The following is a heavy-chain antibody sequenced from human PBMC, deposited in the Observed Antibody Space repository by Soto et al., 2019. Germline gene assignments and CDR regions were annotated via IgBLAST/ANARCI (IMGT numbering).Heavy chain of an antibody. D-gene: IGHD3-10*01. J-gene: IGHJ6*02. Sequence: EVQLVESGGGLVQPGGSLRLSFEASGFTFSLYSMSWVRQAPGKGLEWVSYISRSSTGIHYADSVKGRFTISRDDATNSMHLQMNSLRDGDTAVYYCARAVTWGLDVWGQGTTVSISS. CDR3: ARAVTWGLDV. CDR1: GFTFSLYS. CDR2: ISRSSTGI. V-gene: IGHV3-48*02.